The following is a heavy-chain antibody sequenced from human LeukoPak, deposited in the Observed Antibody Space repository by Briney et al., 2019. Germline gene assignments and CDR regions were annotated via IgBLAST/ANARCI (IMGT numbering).Heavy chain of an antibody. CDR3: AEASLGHCSGAFCYHFDD. J-gene: IGHJ4*02. V-gene: IGHV3-23*01. Sequence: RGGLRLSCVASGFSFTSYAMSWVRPTPEKGVEWGSAIFGDIAGPYHAAPVKGRLTISRESSKTTLHLQMNSPRAEDTAIDCCAEASLGHCSGAFCYHFDDWGEGTLVTVSS. D-gene: IGHD2-15*01. CDR2: IFGDIAGP. CDR1: GFSFTSYA.